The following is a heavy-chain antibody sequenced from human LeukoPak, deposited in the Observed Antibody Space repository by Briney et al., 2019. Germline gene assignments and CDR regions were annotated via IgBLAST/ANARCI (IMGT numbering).Heavy chain of an antibody. CDR3: ARGPVEGFGIQLWLRGSNGMDV. CDR2: IWYDGSNK. J-gene: IGHJ6*02. Sequence: PGRSLRLSCAASGSTFSSYAMHWVRQAPGKGLEWVAVIWYDGSNKYYADSVKGRFTISRDNSKNTLYLQMNSLRAEDTAVYYCARGPVEGFGIQLWLRGSNGMDVWGQGTTVTVSS. CDR1: GSTFSSYA. V-gene: IGHV3-33*08. D-gene: IGHD5-18*01.